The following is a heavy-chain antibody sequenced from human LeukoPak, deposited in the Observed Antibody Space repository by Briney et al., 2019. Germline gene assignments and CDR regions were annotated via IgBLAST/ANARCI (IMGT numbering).Heavy chain of an antibody. CDR2: INPNSGGT. CDR3: ATPSYYYYYMDV. V-gene: IGHV1-2*02. Sequence: GASVKVSCKASGYTFTGYYMHWVRQAPGQGLEWMGWINPNSGGTNYARKFQGRVTMTRDTSISTAYMELSRLRSDDTAVYYCATPSYYYYYMDVWGKGTTVTVSS. J-gene: IGHJ6*03. CDR1: GYTFTGYY.